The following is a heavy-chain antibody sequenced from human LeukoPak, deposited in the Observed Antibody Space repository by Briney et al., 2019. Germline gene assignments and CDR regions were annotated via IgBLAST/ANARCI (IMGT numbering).Heavy chain of an antibody. D-gene: IGHD4-17*01. Sequence: PGGSLRLSCAASGFTFSSYSMNWVRQAPGKGLEWVSYISSSSSTIYYADSVKGRFTISRDNSKNTLYLQMNSLRAEDTAVYYCAKEADYGDSGYWGQGTLVTVSS. V-gene: IGHV3-48*01. J-gene: IGHJ4*02. CDR3: AKEADYGDSGY. CDR1: GFTFSSYS. CDR2: ISSSSSTI.